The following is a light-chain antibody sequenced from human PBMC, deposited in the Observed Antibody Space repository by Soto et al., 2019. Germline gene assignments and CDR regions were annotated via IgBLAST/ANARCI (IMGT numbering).Light chain of an antibody. CDR2: GSS. V-gene: IGKV3-20*01. J-gene: IGKJ1*01. Sequence: EIVLTQSPGTLSLSPGERATLSCKASQSIVSNYLAWYQRRPGQAPRLLIYGSSSRATDIPARFSGSGSGTDLTLTITRLESEDFAVYYCQQYGSSPPTFGQGTKVEFK. CDR3: QQYGSSPPT. CDR1: QSIVSNY.